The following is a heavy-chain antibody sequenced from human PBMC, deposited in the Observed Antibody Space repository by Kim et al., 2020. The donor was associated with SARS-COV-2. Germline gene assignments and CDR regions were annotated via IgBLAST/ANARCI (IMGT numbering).Heavy chain of an antibody. CDR1: GYTFSHYG. D-gene: IGHD4-17*01. CDR2: ISTYNGDT. V-gene: IGHV1-18*01. J-gene: IGHJ1*01. Sequence: ASVKVSCKPSGYTFSHYGISWVRQAPGQGLEWMGRISTYNGDTEYAQKLQDRVTMTADQSTSTAYMELRTLTSDDTAVYFCARGNGDFYIPTFDLGGQGTLVT. CDR3: ARGNGDFYIPTFDL.